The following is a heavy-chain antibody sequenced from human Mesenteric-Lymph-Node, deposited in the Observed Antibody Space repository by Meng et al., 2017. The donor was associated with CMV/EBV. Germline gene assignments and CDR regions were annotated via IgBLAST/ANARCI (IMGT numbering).Heavy chain of an antibody. V-gene: IGHV3-30*04. CDR1: GFTFSSYA. CDR3: ARGPNGSGSSRVIDY. Sequence: GESLKISCAASGFTFSSYAMHWVRQAPGKGLEWVAVISYDGSNKYYADSVKGRFTISRDNAKNSLYLQMNSLRAEGTAVYYCARGPNGSGSSRVIDYWGQGTLVTVSS. D-gene: IGHD3-10*01. J-gene: IGHJ4*02. CDR2: ISYDGSNK.